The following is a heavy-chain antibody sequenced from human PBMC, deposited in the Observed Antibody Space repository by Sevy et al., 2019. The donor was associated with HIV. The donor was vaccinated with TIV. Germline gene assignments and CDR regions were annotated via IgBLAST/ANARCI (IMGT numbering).Heavy chain of an antibody. D-gene: IGHD6-13*01. CDR2: VSSSSDYI. Sequence: GGSLRLSCVASGFTFSSYSMHWVRQAPGKGLEWVSSVSSSSDYIYYADSVKGRFTISRDNAKNSLYLQMNSLRAEDTAVYYCAKSWGSSTAAGLDYWGQGTLVTVSS. CDR1: GFTFSSYS. J-gene: IGHJ4*02. V-gene: IGHV3-21*01. CDR3: AKSWGSSTAAGLDY.